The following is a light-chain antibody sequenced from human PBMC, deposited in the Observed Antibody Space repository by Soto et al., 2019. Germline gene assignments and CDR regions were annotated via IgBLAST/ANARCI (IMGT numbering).Light chain of an antibody. CDR2: EVS. V-gene: IGLV2-14*03. J-gene: IGLJ3*02. Sequence: QSALTQTASVSGSPGQSITISCTGSSSDVGGYNFVSWYQQHPGKAPKLIIHEVSNRPSGVSNRFSGSKSGNTASLTMSGLQAEDEAVYYCCSHAPSVPWMFGGGTTVTVL. CDR1: SSDVGGYNF. CDR3: CSHAPSVPWM.